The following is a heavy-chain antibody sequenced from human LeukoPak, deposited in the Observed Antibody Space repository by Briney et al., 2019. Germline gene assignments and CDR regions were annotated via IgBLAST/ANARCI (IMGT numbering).Heavy chain of an antibody. CDR3: ARINPWFDP. CDR2: ISSSTSNI. J-gene: IGHJ5*02. CDR1: GFTFSSYN. V-gene: IGHV3-21*01. Sequence: TGGSLRLSCAASGFTFSSYNMNWVRQAPGKGLEWVSSISSSTSNIHYADSVKGRFTISRDNAKNSLYLQMNSLRAEDTAVYYCARINPWFDPWGQGTLVTVSS.